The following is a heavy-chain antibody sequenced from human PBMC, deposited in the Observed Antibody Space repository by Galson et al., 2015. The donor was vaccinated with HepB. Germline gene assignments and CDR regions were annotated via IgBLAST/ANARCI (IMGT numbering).Heavy chain of an antibody. Sequence: SVKVSCKASGYTFTGYYMHWVRQAPGQGLEWMGRINPNSGGTNYAQKFQGRVTMTRDTSISTAYMELSRLRSDDTAVYYCAREVRYSSSWFHDPWGQGTLVTVSS. CDR3: AREVRYSSSWFHDP. CDR2: INPNSGGT. CDR1: GYTFTGYY. J-gene: IGHJ5*02. D-gene: IGHD6-13*01. V-gene: IGHV1-2*06.